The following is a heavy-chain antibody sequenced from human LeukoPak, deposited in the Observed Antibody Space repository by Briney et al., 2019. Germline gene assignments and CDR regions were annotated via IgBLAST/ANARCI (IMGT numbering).Heavy chain of an antibody. J-gene: IGHJ3*01. CDR3: ARVLLVTPVAAFDV. D-gene: IGHD4-23*01. V-gene: IGHV4-59*12. CDR1: GGSISSYY. Sequence: TSETLSLTCTVSGGSISSYYWSWIRQPQGKGLEWIGQIDHSGSTNFNPSLKSRVTMSVDTTKKRVSLNLNSVTAADTAVYYCARVLLVTPVAAFDVWGQGTMVAVSS. CDR2: IDHSGST.